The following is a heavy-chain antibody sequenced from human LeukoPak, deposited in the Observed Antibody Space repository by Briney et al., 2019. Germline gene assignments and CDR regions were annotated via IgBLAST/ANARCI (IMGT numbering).Heavy chain of an antibody. J-gene: IGHJ3*01. CDR1: GGSISSYY. CDR2: IYYSGST. Sequence: SETPSLTCTVSGGSISSYYWSWIRQPPGKGLEWIGYIYYSGSTNYNPSLKSRVTISVDTSKNQFSLRLSSVTAADTAVYYCARETEKQWQYWGQGTMVTVSS. D-gene: IGHD6-19*01. CDR3: ARETEKQWQY. V-gene: IGHV4-59*12.